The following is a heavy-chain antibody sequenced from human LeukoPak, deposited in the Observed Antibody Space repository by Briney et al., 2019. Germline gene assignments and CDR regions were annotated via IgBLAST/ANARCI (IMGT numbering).Heavy chain of an antibody. Sequence: PGGSLRLSCAASGFIFSSYAMHWVRQAPGKGLELVALISYDGSNKYYADSVKRRFTISRDNSKNTLYLQMNSLRAEDTAVYYCARARFMVRGVSDTFDLWGQGTMVTVSS. CDR2: ISYDGSNK. J-gene: IGHJ3*01. V-gene: IGHV3-30*04. CDR1: GFIFSSYA. D-gene: IGHD3-10*01. CDR3: ARARFMVRGVSDTFDL.